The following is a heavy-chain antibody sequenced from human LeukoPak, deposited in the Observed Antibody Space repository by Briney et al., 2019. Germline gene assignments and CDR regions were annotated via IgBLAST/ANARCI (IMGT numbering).Heavy chain of an antibody. CDR3: ARDNNRKDDS. V-gene: IGHV3-7*01. Sequence: PGGSLRLSCAASGFTFSSYWMSWVRQAPGKGLEWVAQIKPDGSDKYYVDSVKGRFAISRDNAKNSLYLQMNNLRAEDTAVYYCARDNNRKDDSWGQGTLVTVSS. J-gene: IGHJ5*02. CDR2: IKPDGSDK. CDR1: GFTFSSYW. D-gene: IGHD1-14*01.